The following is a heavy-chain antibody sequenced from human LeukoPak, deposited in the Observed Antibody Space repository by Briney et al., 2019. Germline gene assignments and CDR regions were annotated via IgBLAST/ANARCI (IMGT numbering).Heavy chain of an antibody. V-gene: IGHV1-69*05. CDR3: ARGVSGYQGYYNMDV. CDR1: GGTFSSYA. CDR2: IIPIFGTA. J-gene: IGHJ6*03. Sequence: ASVKLSCKASGGTFSSYAISWVRQAPGRGLELMGGIIPIFGTANYAQKFQGRVTITTDESTSTAYMELSSLRSEDTAVYYCARGVSGYQGYYNMDVWDKGTTVTVSS. D-gene: IGHD3-22*01.